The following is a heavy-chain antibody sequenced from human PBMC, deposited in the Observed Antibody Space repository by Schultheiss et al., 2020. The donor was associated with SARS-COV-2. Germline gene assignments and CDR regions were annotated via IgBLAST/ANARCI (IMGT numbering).Heavy chain of an antibody. V-gene: IGHV3-30*03. CDR2: ITFDGSNV. D-gene: IGHD5-18*01. Sequence: GGSLRLSCAVSGFTVSASYMSWVRQAPGKGLEWLAVITFDGSNVYYADSVEGRFTISRDNSKNTLYLQMNSLRDEDTAVYYCARDRGYSSKDYWGQGTLVTVSS. CDR3: ARDRGYSSKDY. CDR1: GFTVSASY. J-gene: IGHJ4*02.